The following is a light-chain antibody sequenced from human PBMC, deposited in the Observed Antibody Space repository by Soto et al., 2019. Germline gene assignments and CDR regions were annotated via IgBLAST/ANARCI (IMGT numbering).Light chain of an antibody. V-gene: IGLV2-14*01. CDR1: SSDVGGYNY. Sequence: QSALTQPASVSGSPGQSTTISCTGTSSDVGGYNYVSWYQQHPGKAPKLMIYDVSNRPSGVSNRFSGSKSGNTASLTISGLQAEDEAEYYCTSYTSSTPFYVFGTGTKVTVL. J-gene: IGLJ1*01. CDR3: TSYTSSTPFYV. CDR2: DVS.